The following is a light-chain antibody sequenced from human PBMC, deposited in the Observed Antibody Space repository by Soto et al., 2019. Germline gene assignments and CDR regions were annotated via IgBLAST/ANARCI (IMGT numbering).Light chain of an antibody. CDR1: SSDVGGYNY. V-gene: IGLV2-14*01. CDR2: DVS. CDR3: SSYTSSSTLF. Sequence: QSALTQPASVSGSPGQSITISCTGTSSDVGGYNYVSWYQQHPGKAPKLMIYDVSNRPSGVSNRFSGSKSGNTASLTISGLQVEDEADYYCSSYTSSSTLFFGGGTKLTVL. J-gene: IGLJ2*01.